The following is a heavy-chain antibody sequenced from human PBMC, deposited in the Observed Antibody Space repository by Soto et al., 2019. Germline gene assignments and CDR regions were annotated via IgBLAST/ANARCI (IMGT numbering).Heavy chain of an antibody. CDR1: GFTFSDYY. Sequence: PGGSLRLSCAASGFTFSDYYMSWIRQAPGKGLERVSYISSSSSYTNYADSVKGRFTISRDNAKNSLYLQMNSLRAEDTAVYYCARHPITKRFLEWNHVYYFDYWGQGTLVTVSS. J-gene: IGHJ4*02. CDR3: ARHPITKRFLEWNHVYYFDY. V-gene: IGHV3-11*06. D-gene: IGHD3-3*01. CDR2: ISSSSSYT.